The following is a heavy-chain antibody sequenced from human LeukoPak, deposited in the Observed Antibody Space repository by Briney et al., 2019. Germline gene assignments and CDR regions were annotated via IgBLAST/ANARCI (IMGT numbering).Heavy chain of an antibody. CDR1: GYTFTSYG. D-gene: IGHD3-9*01. CDR3: ARDDILTGSDY. V-gene: IGHV1-18*04. CDR2: ISAYNGNT. Sequence: ASVTVSCKASGYTFTSYGISWVRQAPEQGLEWMGWISAYNGNTNYAQKLQGRVTMTTDTSTSTAYMELRSLRSDDTAVYYCARDDILTGSDYWGQGTLVTVSS. J-gene: IGHJ4*02.